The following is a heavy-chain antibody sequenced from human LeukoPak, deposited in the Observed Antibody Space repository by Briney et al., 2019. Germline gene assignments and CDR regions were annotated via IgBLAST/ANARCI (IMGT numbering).Heavy chain of an antibody. CDR3: ARGPRVTIFGVVLDLKSNWFDP. CDR2: INPSGGST. Sequence: ASVKVSCKASGYTFTSYYMHWVRQAPGQGLEWMGIINPSGGSTSYAQKFQGRVTMTRDTSTSTVYMELSSLRSEDTAVYYCARGPRVTIFGVVLDLKSNWFDPWGQGTLVTVSS. CDR1: GYTFTSYY. V-gene: IGHV1-46*03. D-gene: IGHD3-3*01. J-gene: IGHJ5*02.